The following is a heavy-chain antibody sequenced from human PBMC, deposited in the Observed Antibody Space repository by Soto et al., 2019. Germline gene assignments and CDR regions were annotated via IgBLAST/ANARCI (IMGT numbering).Heavy chain of an antibody. V-gene: IGHV1-18*04. J-gene: IGHJ4*02. CDR3: ARHTYYYDSSGYYWSLDY. D-gene: IGHD3-22*01. CDR1: GYTFTSYG. CDR2: ISAYNGNT. Sequence: QVQLVQSGAEVKKPGASVKVSCKASGYTFTSYGISWVRQAPGQGLEWMGWISAYNGNTNYAQKLQGRVTMTTDTATSTAYMERRSLRSDDTAVYYCARHTYYYDSSGYYWSLDYWGQGTLVTVSS.